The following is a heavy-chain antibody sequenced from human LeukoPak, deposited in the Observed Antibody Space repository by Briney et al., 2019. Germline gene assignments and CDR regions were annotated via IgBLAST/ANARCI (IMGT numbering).Heavy chain of an antibody. V-gene: IGHV1-69*04. CDR3: ARAPLPPIAMVRGVTSGWFDP. D-gene: IGHD3-10*01. J-gene: IGHJ5*02. Sequence: ASVKLSFKSSGATFSIYAITWMRQAPAQGLEWMGRIILSLGIANYAQKYHGRVTITAAKSTTKANMKLRSLRPEDTAVYYCARAPLPPIAMVRGVTSGWFDPWGQGNLVIVSA. CDR1: GATFSIYA. CDR2: IILSLGIA.